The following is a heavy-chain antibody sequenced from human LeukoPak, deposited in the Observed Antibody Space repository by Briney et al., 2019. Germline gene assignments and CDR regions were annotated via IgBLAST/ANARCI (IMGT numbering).Heavy chain of an antibody. D-gene: IGHD2-15*01. CDR2: INSDGSST. CDR1: GFTFSSYW. Sequence: GGSLRLSCAASGFTFSSYWMHWVRQAPGKGLVWVSRINSDGSSTSYADSVKGRFTISRDNAKNTLYLQMNSLRAEDTAVYYCAREFGYCSGGSCYSTVDAFDIWGQGTMVTVSS. V-gene: IGHV3-74*01. J-gene: IGHJ3*02. CDR3: AREFGYCSGGSCYSTVDAFDI.